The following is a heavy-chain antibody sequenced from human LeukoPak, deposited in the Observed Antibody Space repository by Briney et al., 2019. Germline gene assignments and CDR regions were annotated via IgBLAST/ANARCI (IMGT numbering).Heavy chain of an antibody. CDR2: IYYSGST. D-gene: IGHD6-13*01. Sequence: SETLSLTCSVSGGSISSSSYYWGWIRQPPGKGLEWIGSIYYSGSTYYNPSLKSRVTISVDTSKNQFSLKLSSVTAADTAVYYCARHRGGIAAAVDYWGQGTLVTVSS. CDR1: GGSISSSSYY. CDR3: ARHRGGIAAAVDY. V-gene: IGHV4-39*01. J-gene: IGHJ4*02.